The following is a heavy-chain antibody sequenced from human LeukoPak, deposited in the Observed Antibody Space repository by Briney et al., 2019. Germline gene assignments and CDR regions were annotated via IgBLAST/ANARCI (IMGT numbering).Heavy chain of an antibody. CDR2: IYSGGST. D-gene: IGHD3-9*01. CDR3: ARGVSTLRYFDWLPDY. J-gene: IGHJ4*02. CDR1: GFTFSSYS. Sequence: GGSLRLSCAASGFTFSSYSMSWVRQAPGKGLEWVSVIYSGGSTYYADSVKGRFTISRDNSKNTLYLQMNSLRAEDTAVYYCARGVSTLRYFDWLPDYWGQGTLVTVSS. V-gene: IGHV3-66*01.